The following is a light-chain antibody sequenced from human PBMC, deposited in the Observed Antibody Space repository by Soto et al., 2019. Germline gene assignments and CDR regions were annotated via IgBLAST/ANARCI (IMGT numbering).Light chain of an antibody. J-gene: IGKJ1*01. V-gene: IGKV1-9*01. CDR1: QGIRTS. Sequence: DIQLTQSPSFLSASVGDRVTITCRASQGIRTSLAWYQQKPGKAPKLLIYAASTLQSGVPSRFSGSGSGTEFTLTISSLQPEDFSTYYCQQLTSYPPWTFGQGTKVEI. CDR2: AAS. CDR3: QQLTSYPPWT.